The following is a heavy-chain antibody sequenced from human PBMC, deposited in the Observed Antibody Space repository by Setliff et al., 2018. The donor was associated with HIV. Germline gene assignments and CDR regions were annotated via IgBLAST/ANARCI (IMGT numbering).Heavy chain of an antibody. CDR2: FYQSGNI. Sequence: SETLSLTCAVSGYPISSDYFWGWIRQSPGKGLEWIGSFYQSGNIYYNPSLKSRVTISVDTSKNQFSLRLTSVTAADTAVYYCARETYDYVWGSYRYGGSDYWGQGTLVTVSS. CDR3: ARETYDYVWGSYRYGGSDY. D-gene: IGHD3-16*02. V-gene: IGHV4-38-2*02. J-gene: IGHJ4*02. CDR1: GYPISSDYF.